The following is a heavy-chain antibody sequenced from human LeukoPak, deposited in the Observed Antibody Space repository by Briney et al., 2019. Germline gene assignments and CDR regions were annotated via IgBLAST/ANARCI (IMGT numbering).Heavy chain of an antibody. CDR2: IIASGASA. J-gene: IGHJ4*02. CDR3: AKVKRWLDYFDS. Sequence: GGSLRLSCAASGFTFSSYGMSWVRQAPGKGLEWVSAIIASGASAYYADSVKGRFTISRDNSKNTLYLQINSLRAEDTAVYYCAKVKRWLDYFDSWGQGTLVTVSS. V-gene: IGHV3-23*01. CDR1: GFTFSSYG. D-gene: IGHD5-12*01.